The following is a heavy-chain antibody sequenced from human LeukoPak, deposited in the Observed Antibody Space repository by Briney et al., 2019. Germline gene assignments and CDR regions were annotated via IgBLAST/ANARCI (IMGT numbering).Heavy chain of an antibody. CDR3: AKQLGYCSDGSCYFPY. D-gene: IGHD2-15*01. J-gene: IGHJ4*02. CDR1: GFAFNSQT. Sequence: GGSLRLSCAASGFAFNSQTMSWVRQAPGKGLEWVSAISNNGGYTYYADSVQGRSTISRDNSKSTLCLQMDSLRAEDTAVYYCAKQLGYCSDGSCYFPYWGQGTLVTVSS. V-gene: IGHV3-23*01. CDR2: ISNNGGYT.